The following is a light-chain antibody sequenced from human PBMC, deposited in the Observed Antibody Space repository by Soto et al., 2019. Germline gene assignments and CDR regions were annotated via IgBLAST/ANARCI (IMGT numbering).Light chain of an antibody. CDR1: SSDVGDYNY. Sequence: QSGLTQPASVSGSPGQSITSSCTATSSDVGDYNYVSWYQQYPGKAPKLVIYEVFNRPSGVSHRFSGSKSDNTASLIISGLQTEDEADYYCSSYTSSATLVFGGGTKVTVL. V-gene: IGLV2-14*01. J-gene: IGLJ2*01. CDR3: SSYTSSATLV. CDR2: EVF.